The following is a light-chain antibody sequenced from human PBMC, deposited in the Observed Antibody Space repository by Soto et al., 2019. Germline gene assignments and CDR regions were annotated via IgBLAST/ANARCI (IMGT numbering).Light chain of an antibody. CDR3: QHYGGSPPLI. V-gene: IGKV3-20*01. CDR1: QSVRSSY. CDR2: GAS. J-gene: IGKJ4*01. Sequence: EIVLTQHPGTLSLSPGESATLSCRASQSVRSSYIAWYQQKPGQAPSLLIYGASTRAADIPDRFSGSGSGTDFTLTISRLEPEDFVVYYCQHYGGSPPLIFGGGAKVEI.